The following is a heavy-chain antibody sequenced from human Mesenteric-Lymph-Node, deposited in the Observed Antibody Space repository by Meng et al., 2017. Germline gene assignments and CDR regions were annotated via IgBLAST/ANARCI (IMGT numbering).Heavy chain of an antibody. CDR1: GFTFGDYA. D-gene: IGHD2-15*01. CDR2: IRSKAYGGTT. Sequence: GESLKISCTASGFTFGDYAMSWFRQAPGKGLEWVGFIRSKAYGGTTEYAASVKGRFTISRDDSKSIAYLQMNSLKTEDTAVYYCTQYCSGGSCYYYYYYGMDVWGQGNTV. V-gene: IGHV3-49*03. CDR3: TQYCSGGSCYYYYYYGMDV. J-gene: IGHJ6*01.